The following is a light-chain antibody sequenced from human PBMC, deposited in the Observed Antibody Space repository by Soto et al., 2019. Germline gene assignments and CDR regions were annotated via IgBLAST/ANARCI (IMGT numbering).Light chain of an antibody. CDR2: GAS. Sequence: EIVLTQSPGTLSLSPGERATLSCRASQSVSSSYLAWYQQKPGQAPRLLIPGASSRATGIPDRFSGSGSGKDVTLTISRMEPEDFAIYYCQQYGSSPITFGQGTRLEIK. CDR1: QSVSSSY. CDR3: QQYGSSPIT. V-gene: IGKV3-20*01. J-gene: IGKJ5*01.